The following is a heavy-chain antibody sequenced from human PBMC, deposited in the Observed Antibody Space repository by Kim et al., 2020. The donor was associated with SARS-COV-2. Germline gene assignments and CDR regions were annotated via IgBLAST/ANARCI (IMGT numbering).Heavy chain of an antibody. J-gene: IGHJ5*02. CDR1: GGSISSGGYY. CDR3: ARARIAAAGNWFDP. V-gene: IGHV4-31*03. Sequence: SETLSLTCTVSGGSISSGGYYWSWIRQHPGKGLDWIGYIYYSGSTYYNPSLKSRVTISVETSKNQFSLKLSSVTAADTAVYYCARARIAAAGNWFDPWGQGTLVTVSS. CDR2: IYYSGST. D-gene: IGHD6-13*01.